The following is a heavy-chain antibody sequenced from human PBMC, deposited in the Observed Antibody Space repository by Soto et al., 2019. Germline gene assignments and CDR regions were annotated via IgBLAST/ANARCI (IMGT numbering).Heavy chain of an antibody. CDR3: ARVGSGSYYDFNWFDP. J-gene: IGHJ5*02. D-gene: IGHD1-26*01. CDR2: IYYSGST. Sequence: SETLSLTCTVSGDSISTYYWSWIRQPPGKGLEWIGYIYYSGSTNYNPSLKSRVTISLDTSKRQFSLMLSSVTAADTAVYYCARVGSGSYYDFNWFDPWGQGILVTVSS. CDR1: GDSISTYY. V-gene: IGHV4-59*01.